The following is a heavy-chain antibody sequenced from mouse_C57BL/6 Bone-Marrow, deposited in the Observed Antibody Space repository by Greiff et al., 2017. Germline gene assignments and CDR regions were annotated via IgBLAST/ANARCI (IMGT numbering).Heavy chain of an antibody. CDR3: ARERGMITTRYYAMDY. Sequence: EVQLQESGPGLVKPSQSLSLTCSVTGYSITSGYYWNWIRQFPGNKLEWMGYISYDGSNNYNPSLKNRISITRDTSKNQFFLKLNSVTTEDTATYYCARERGMITTRYYAMDYWGQGTSVTVSS. CDR1: GYSITSGYY. D-gene: IGHD2-4*01. V-gene: IGHV3-6*01. J-gene: IGHJ4*01. CDR2: ISYDGSN.